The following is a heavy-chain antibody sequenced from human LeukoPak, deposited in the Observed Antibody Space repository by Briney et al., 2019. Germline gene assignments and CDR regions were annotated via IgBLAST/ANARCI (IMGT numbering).Heavy chain of an antibody. CDR2: ISGVSGNT. J-gene: IGHJ4*02. V-gene: IGHV3-43*02. CDR1: GFTLDDYA. D-gene: IGHD4-23*01. Sequence: GGSLRLSCAASGFTLDDYAMHWVRRAPGKGLEWVSLISGVSGNTYYADSVKGRFTISRDSSKNSLYLQMNSVRAEDTAFYYCARDKSRNGSDSDGYFDYWGQGTPVTVFS. CDR3: ARDKSRNGSDSDGYFDY.